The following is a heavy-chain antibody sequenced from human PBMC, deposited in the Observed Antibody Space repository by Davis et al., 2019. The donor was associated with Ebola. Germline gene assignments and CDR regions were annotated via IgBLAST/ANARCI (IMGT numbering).Heavy chain of an antibody. D-gene: IGHD3-22*01. CDR1: GYTFTGYY. V-gene: IGHV1-69*13. Sequence: AASVPVSCKASGYTFTGYYMHWVRQAPGQGLEWMGGIIPMFRSPKYAQKFQGRVTITADESTKTVYMELASLTSEDTAVYYCARVQTGYYYDSSDSPSWFDPWGQGTLVTVSS. CDR3: ARVQTGYYYDSSDSPSWFDP. J-gene: IGHJ5*02. CDR2: IIPMFRSP.